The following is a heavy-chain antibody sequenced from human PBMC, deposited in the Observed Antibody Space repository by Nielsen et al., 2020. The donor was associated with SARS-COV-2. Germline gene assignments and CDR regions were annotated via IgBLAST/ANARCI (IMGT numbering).Heavy chain of an antibody. V-gene: IGHV3-20*04. CDR3: AGERVGGYHPPQYYYTMDL. CDR1: GFTFDDYG. CDR2: INWNGGST. J-gene: IGHJ6*02. Sequence: GESLKISCAASGFTFDDYGMSWVRQAPGKGLEWVSGINWNGGSTGYADSVKGRFTISRDNAKNSLYLQMNSLRAEDTAVYYCAGERVGGYHPPQYYYTMDLWGQGTTVIVSS. D-gene: IGHD3-22*01.